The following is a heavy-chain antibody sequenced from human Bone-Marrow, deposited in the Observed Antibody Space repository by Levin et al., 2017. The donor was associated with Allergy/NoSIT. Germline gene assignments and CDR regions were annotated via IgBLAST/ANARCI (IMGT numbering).Heavy chain of an antibody. J-gene: IGHJ3*02. D-gene: IGHD5-18*01. CDR3: ARDRVGYGLRIDAFDI. CDR2: IWYDGSNK. V-gene: IGHV3-33*01. CDR1: GFTFSSYG. Sequence: GESLKISCAASGFTFSSYGMHWVRQAPGKGLEWVAVIWYDGSNKYYADSVKGRFTISRDNSKNTLYLQMNSLRAEDTAVYYCARDRVGYGLRIDAFDIWGQGTMVTVSS.